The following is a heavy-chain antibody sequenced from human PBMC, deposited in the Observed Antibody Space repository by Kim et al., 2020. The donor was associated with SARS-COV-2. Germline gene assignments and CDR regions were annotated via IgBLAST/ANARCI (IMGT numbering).Heavy chain of an antibody. CDR1: GYSFTSYW. CDR2: IYPGDSDT. CDR3: ARHETSGYSYGFLYNWFDP. Sequence: GESLKISCKGSGYSFTSYWIGWVRQMPGKGLEWMGIIYPGDSDTRYSPSFQGQVTISADKSISTAYLQWSSLKASDTAMYYCARHETSGYSYGFLYNWFDPWGQGTLVTVSS. V-gene: IGHV5-51*01. J-gene: IGHJ5*02. D-gene: IGHD5-18*01.